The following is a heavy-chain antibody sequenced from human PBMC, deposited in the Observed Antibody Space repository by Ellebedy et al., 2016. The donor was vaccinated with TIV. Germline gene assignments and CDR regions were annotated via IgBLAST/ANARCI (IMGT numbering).Heavy chain of an antibody. Sequence: LSLTCAASGFSFSSYWMSWVRQAPGKGLEWVANIKQDGSEKYYVDSVKGRFTISRDNAKNSLYLQMNSLRAEDTAVYYCARDPRPYLRYGHYDFWGQGTLVTVSS. D-gene: IGHD3-9*01. CDR1: GFSFSSYW. CDR3: ARDPRPYLRYGHYDF. CDR2: IKQDGSEK. V-gene: IGHV3-7*01. J-gene: IGHJ4*02.